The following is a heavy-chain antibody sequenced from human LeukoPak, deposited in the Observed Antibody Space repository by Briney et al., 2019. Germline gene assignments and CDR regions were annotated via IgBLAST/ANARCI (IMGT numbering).Heavy chain of an antibody. CDR1: GYTFTSYG. V-gene: IGHV1-18*01. D-gene: IGHD6-13*01. CDR3: ARERASSSSWYLPPHYMDV. Sequence: GASVKVSCKASGYTFTSYGISWVRQAPGQGLEWMGWISAYNGNTNYAQKLQGRVTMTTDTSTSTAYMELRSLRSDDTAVYYCARERASSSSWYLPPHYMDVWGKGTTVTISS. CDR2: ISAYNGNT. J-gene: IGHJ6*03.